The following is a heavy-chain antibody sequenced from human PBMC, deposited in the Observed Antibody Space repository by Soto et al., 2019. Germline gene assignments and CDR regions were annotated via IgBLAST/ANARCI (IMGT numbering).Heavy chain of an antibody. D-gene: IGHD1-20*01. CDR3: AKGYLSL. V-gene: IGHV3-23*01. J-gene: IGHJ4*02. CDR2: ITGSGGGT. Sequence: EVQLLESGGNLVQPGGSLTLSCAASGFTFSTYAMSWVRQAPGKGLEWVSGITGSGGGTYYADSVKGRFTVSRDNSKNTLYLQMNSLRVEDTAVYSCAKGYLSLWGQGTLVTVSS. CDR1: GFTFSTYA.